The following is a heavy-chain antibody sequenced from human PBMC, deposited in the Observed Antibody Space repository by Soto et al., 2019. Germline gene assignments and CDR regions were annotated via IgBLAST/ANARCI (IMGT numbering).Heavy chain of an antibody. V-gene: IGHV4-39*01. Sequence: QLQLQESGPGLVKPSETLSLTCTVSGDSVSSSNYYWGWIRQPPGKGLEWIGSVFHSGSTYYNPSLKSRVTMSVDTSKNQFSLNLSSVTAADVAVYYCARHPTFSGWEYYFDYWGQGTPVTVSS. J-gene: IGHJ4*02. CDR1: GDSVSSSNYY. CDR3: ARHPTFSGWEYYFDY. D-gene: IGHD6-19*01. CDR2: VFHSGST.